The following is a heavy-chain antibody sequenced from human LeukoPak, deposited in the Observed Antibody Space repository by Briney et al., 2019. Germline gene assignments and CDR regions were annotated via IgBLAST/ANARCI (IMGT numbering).Heavy chain of an antibody. J-gene: IGHJ4*02. D-gene: IGHD2-15*01. CDR3: ARGVSIPTTPKFDF. CDR2: IYNSGST. Sequence: SETQSLTCTVSGGSISSGDFYWSWIRQPPGKGLEWIGYIYNSGSTYYRPSLKSRLTISADTSKNQFSLRLSSVTAADTAVYYCARGVSIPTTPKFDFWGQGTLVTVSS. CDR1: GGSISSGDFY. V-gene: IGHV4-30-4*08.